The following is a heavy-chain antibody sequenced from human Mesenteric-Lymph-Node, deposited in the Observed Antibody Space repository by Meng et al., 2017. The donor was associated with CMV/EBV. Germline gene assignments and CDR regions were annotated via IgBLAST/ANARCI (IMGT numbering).Heavy chain of an antibody. CDR1: GFTFSGYS. J-gene: IGHJ4*02. D-gene: IGHD6-6*01. Sequence: GGSLRLSCAASGFTFSGYSMNWVRQAPGKGLEWVSSISSSSSYIYYADSVKGRFTISRDNAKNSLYLQMNSLRAEDTAVYYCASHGRLFGSSNWGQGTLVTVSS. CDR3: ASHGRLFGSSN. CDR2: ISSSSSYI. V-gene: IGHV3-21*01.